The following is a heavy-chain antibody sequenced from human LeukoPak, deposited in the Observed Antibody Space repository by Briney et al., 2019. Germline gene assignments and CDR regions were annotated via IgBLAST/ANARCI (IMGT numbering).Heavy chain of an antibody. V-gene: IGHV4-38-2*02. Sequence: SETLSLTCAVSGYSISSGYYWGWIRQPPGKGLEWIGSIYHSGSTYYNPSLKSRVTMSVDTSKNQFSMKLSSVTAADTAVYYCARDETTPLPGAYWGQGTLVTVSS. D-gene: IGHD4-17*01. CDR2: IYHSGST. CDR1: GYSISSGYY. J-gene: IGHJ4*02. CDR3: ARDETTPLPGAY.